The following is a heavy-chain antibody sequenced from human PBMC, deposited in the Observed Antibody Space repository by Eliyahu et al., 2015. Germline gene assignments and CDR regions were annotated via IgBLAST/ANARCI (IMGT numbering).Heavy chain of an antibody. CDR3: AKDPPGVVVRPLTGVRENWFDP. CDR1: GFPFXSYX. CDR2: ISGSGGST. Sequence: EVQLLESGGGLVQPGGSLRLSCAASGFPFXSYXMXWVRQAPGKGLGWVSAISGSGGSTYYADSVKGRFTISRDNSKNTLYLQMNSLRAEDTAVYYCAKDPPGVVVRPLTGVRENWFDPWGQGTLVTVSS. V-gene: IGHV3-23*01. D-gene: IGHD2-21*01. J-gene: IGHJ5*02.